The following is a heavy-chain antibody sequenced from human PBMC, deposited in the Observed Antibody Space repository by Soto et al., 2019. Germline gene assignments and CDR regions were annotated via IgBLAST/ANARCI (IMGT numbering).Heavy chain of an antibody. D-gene: IGHD2-15*01. CDR3: ARDRRMVVVLDDIQRYFYGMDV. J-gene: IGHJ6*02. CDR2: INPDGGSS. V-gene: IGHV1-46*01. CDR1: GYTLPTYH. Sequence: VKVSCKASGYTLPTYHLHWVRQAPGQGLEWIGIINPDGGSSTYAQKFQGRVTMTRDTSTSTVFMELSFLSSEDTAVYYCARDRRMVVVLDDIQRYFYGMDVWGQXSTVTVSS.